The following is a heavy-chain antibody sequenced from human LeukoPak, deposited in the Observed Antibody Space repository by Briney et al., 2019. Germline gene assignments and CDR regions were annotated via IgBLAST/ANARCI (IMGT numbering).Heavy chain of an antibody. CDR1: GGSFSGYY. CDR3: ARRRRDGYTIDY. D-gene: IGHD5-24*01. Sequence: PSETPSLTCAVYGGSFSGYYWSWIRQPPGKGLEWIGEINHSGSTNYNPSLKSRVTISVDTSKNQFSLKLSSVTAADTAVYYCARRRRDGYTIDYWGQGTLVTVSS. CDR2: INHSGST. V-gene: IGHV4-34*01. J-gene: IGHJ4*02.